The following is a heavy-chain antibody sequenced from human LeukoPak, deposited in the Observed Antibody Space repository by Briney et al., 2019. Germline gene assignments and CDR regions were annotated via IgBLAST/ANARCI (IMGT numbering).Heavy chain of an antibody. CDR3: ARTARYYYDSSGYYYPPGFFDY. CDR1: GGTFSSYA. Sequence: ASVKVSCKASGGTFSSYAISWVRQAPGQGLEWMGGIIPIFGTANYAQKFQGRVTITTDESTCTAYMELSSLRSEDTAVYYCARTARYYYDSSGYYYPPGFFDYWGQGTLVTVSS. CDR2: IIPIFGTA. D-gene: IGHD3-22*01. V-gene: IGHV1-69*05. J-gene: IGHJ4*02.